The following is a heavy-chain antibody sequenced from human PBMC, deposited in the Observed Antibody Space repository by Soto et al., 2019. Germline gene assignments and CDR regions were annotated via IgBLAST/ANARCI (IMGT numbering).Heavy chain of an antibody. CDR2: IYDSWRT. D-gene: IGHD6-6*01. V-gene: IGHV4-39*01. CDR3: ARLADIATHGSSPSD. CDR1: AGSISSNNYY. J-gene: IGHJ4*02. Sequence: QLQLQESGPGLVKPSETLSLTCTVSAGSISSNNYYWGWIRQPPGKGLEWIGSIYDSWRTYHNASLKLRVTISVDPSRNQCPLNLSSVSAEATSVYNCARLADIATHGSSPSDWGQGTLGTVSS.